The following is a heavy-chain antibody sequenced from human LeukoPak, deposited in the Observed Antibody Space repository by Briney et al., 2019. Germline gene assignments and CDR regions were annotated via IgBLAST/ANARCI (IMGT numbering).Heavy chain of an antibody. Sequence: GGSLRLSCAASGFTFSSFSMIWVRQAPGKGLEWVANIKHDGSEDYYLDSVKGRFTISRDNAKSSMWLQMNSLRDEDTAVYYCARGRYCTNGVCYLFADYWGQGTLVTVSS. CDR1: GFTFSSFS. J-gene: IGHJ4*02. CDR3: ARGRYCTNGVCYLFADY. V-gene: IGHV3-7*01. D-gene: IGHD2-8*01. CDR2: IKHDGSED.